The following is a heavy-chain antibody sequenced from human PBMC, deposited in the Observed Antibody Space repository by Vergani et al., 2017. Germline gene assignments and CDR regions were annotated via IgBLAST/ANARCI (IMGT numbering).Heavy chain of an antibody. CDR2: IYHSGST. CDR3: VCRATSPPRFLDC. J-gene: IGHJ4*02. Sequence: QLQLQESGSGLVQPSQTLSLTCAVSGGSISSGGYSWSWIRQPPGKGLEGIGYIYHSGSTYNNPSLKSLVTTFLDASKNQFSLTLTSVTAADTAVYRCVCRATSPPRFLDCWGQGTLVIVSS. V-gene: IGHV4-30-2*01. D-gene: IGHD2-2*01. CDR1: GGSISSGGYS.